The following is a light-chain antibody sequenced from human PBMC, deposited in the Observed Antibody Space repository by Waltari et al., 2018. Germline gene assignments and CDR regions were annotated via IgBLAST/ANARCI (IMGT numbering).Light chain of an antibody. V-gene: IGLV3-19*01. Sequence: SSELTQDPVLSVALGQTVRITCQGDSLRRYHASWYHQKPGQAPGLVIYGQNNRPTRIADRFSGSTSGNTGSLTITGAQAEDEADYYCYSRDSSGNHEVFGGGTKLTVL. CDR2: GQN. CDR3: YSRDSSGNHEV. J-gene: IGLJ2*01. CDR1: SLRRYH.